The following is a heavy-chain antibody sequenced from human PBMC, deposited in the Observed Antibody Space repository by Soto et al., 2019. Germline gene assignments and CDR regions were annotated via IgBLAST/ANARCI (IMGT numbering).Heavy chain of an antibody. CDR1: GGSFRGFY. V-gene: IGHV4-34*01. D-gene: IGHD1-26*01. Sequence: SETLSLTCAVSGGSFRGFYWTWIRQSPGKGLEWLGDINHVGITNYNPSLKSRVSIPVDTSKSQFSLKLSSVTAEDTAVYYCASLSGSYGFDPWGQGTLVTVSS. CDR3: ASLSGSYGFDP. CDR2: INHVGIT. J-gene: IGHJ5*02.